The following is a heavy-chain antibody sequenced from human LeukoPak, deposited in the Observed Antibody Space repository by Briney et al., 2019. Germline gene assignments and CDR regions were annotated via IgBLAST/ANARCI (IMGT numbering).Heavy chain of an antibody. V-gene: IGHV1-46*01. CDR1: GYTFTSYG. Sequence: ASVKVSCKASGYTFTSYGISWVRQAPGQGLEWMGIINPSGGSTSYAQKFQGRVTMTRDTSTSTVYMELSSLRSEDTAVYYCARARWAGYSSGWYYFDYWGQGTLVTVSS. D-gene: IGHD6-19*01. CDR2: INPSGGST. J-gene: IGHJ4*02. CDR3: ARARWAGYSSGWYYFDY.